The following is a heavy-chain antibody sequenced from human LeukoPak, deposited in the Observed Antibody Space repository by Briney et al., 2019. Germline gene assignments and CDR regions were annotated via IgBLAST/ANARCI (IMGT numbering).Heavy chain of an antibody. V-gene: IGHV4-30-2*01. CDR2: IYHSGST. CDR3: AREFGARFDY. Sequence: SETLSLTCAVYGGSISSGGYSWSWIRQPPGKGLEWIGYIYHSGSTYYNPSLKSRVTISVDRSKNQFSLKLSSVTAADTAVYYCAREFGARFDYWGQGTLVTVSS. CDR1: GGSISSGGYS. J-gene: IGHJ4*02. D-gene: IGHD3-10*01.